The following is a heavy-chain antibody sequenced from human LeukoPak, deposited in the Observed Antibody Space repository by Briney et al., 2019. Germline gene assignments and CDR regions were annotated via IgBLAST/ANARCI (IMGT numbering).Heavy chain of an antibody. Sequence: SETLSLTCTVSGGSISSYYWSWIRQPAGKGLEWIGYIYYSGSTNYNPSLKSRVTISVDTSKNQFSLKLSSVTAADTAVYYCARRGDSSGWSVIDYWGQGTLVTVSS. CDR1: GGSISSYY. CDR2: IYYSGST. J-gene: IGHJ4*02. CDR3: ARRGDSSGWSVIDY. D-gene: IGHD6-19*01. V-gene: IGHV4-59*08.